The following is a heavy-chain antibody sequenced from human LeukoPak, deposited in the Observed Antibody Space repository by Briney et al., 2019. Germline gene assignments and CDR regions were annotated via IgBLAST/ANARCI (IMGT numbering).Heavy chain of an antibody. CDR1: GYRFTSYW. V-gene: IGHV5-10-1*01. D-gene: IGHD2-21*02. CDR2: IDPSDSYT. Sequence: GESLKISCKGSGYRFTSYWISWVRQMPGKGLEWMGRIDPSDSYTNYSPSFQGHVTISADKSISTAYLQWSSLKASDTAMYYCARRALPPAYCGGDCFDAFDIWGQGTTVTVSS. CDR3: ARRALPPAYCGGDCFDAFDI. J-gene: IGHJ3*02.